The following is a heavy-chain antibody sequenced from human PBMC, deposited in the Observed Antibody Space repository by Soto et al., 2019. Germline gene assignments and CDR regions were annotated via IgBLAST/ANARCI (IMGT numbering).Heavy chain of an antibody. J-gene: IGHJ4*02. V-gene: IGHV3-74*01. CDR3: ASWGNIVPVSPTDFDH. CDR2: ISPDGSNR. CDR1: GFTFSTYW. D-gene: IGHD3-16*01. Sequence: SLRLSCAASGFTFSTYWMNWVRQTPGKGLMWVSRISPDGSNRGYADSVEGRFTVSRDNAKNTLYLQMHSLRAEDTAMYYCASWGNIVPVSPTDFDHWGEGTMVTVYS.